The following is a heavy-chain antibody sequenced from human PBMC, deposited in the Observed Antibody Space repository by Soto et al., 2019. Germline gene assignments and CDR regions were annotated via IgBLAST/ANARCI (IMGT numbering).Heavy chain of an antibody. J-gene: IGHJ5*02. CDR3: ARGDIVVAQGWFDP. D-gene: IGHD2-15*01. V-gene: IGHV4-59*08. CDR2: IYYSGST. CDR1: GGSISSYY. Sequence: PSETLSLTCTVSGGSISSYYWSWIRQPPGKGLGWIGYIYYSGSTNYNPSLKSRVTISVDTSKNQFSLKLSSVTAADTAVYYCARGDIVVAQGWFDPWGPETLVTVSS.